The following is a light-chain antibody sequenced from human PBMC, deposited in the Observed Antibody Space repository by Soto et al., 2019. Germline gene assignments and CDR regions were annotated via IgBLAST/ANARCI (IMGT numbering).Light chain of an antibody. Sequence: HSALTQPASVSGSPGQSITISCTGTSSDVGGYNYVSWYQQHPGKAPKLMIYEVSHRPSGVSNRFSGSKSGNTASLTISGLQAEDEADYYCSSRTSSSPVMFGGGTKLTVL. CDR2: EVS. V-gene: IGLV2-14*01. CDR1: SSDVGGYNY. J-gene: IGLJ3*02. CDR3: SSRTSSSPVM.